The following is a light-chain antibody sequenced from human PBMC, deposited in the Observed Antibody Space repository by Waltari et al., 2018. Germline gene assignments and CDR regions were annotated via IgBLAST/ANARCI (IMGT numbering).Light chain of an antibody. CDR3: SSYGGSKV. Sequence: QSVLTQPPSASGSPGQSVTISCTGTSSAVGGNNYVSWYQQHPGKAPKLMIYEVNKRPSGVPDRFSGSKSGNTASLTVSGLQAEDEADYYCSSYGGSKVFGGGTKLTVL. V-gene: IGLV2-8*01. J-gene: IGLJ3*02. CDR1: SSAVGGNNY. CDR2: EVN.